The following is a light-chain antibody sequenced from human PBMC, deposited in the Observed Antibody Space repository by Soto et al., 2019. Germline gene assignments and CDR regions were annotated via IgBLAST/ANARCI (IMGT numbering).Light chain of an antibody. CDR2: DAS. CDR1: QDISNY. J-gene: IGKJ3*01. V-gene: IGKV1-33*01. Sequence: DIQMTQSPSSLSASVGDRVTITCQASQDISNYLNWNQQKPGKAPKFLIYDASSLETGVPSRFSGYGSGTDFTFTISSLQAEDVATYYCQHYDTLPPFGPGTTVDIK. CDR3: QHYDTLPP.